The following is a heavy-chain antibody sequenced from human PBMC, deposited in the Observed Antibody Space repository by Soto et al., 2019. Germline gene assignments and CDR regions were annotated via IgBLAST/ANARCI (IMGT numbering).Heavy chain of an antibody. CDR1: GFTFNIHG. Sequence: QVQLVESGGGVVQPGRSLRLSCAASGFTFNIHGMHWVRQAPGEGLEWVAVIYYGGSDKYYADSVKGRFTISRDNSKTPLFLVPNRLRADATGAYYCARDPDSNASNENAAFHYYSTMDVRGPGTTLSVPS. V-gene: IGHV3-30*03. D-gene: IGHD3-22*01. CDR2: IYYGGSDK. J-gene: IGHJ6*02. CDR3: ARDPDSNASNENAAFHYYSTMDV.